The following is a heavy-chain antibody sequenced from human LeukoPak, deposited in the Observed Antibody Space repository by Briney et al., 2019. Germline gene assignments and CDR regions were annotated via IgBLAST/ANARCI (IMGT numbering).Heavy chain of an antibody. CDR3: ARLRGRSSGPEYFQH. Sequence: SETLSLTCTVSGGSISSSSYYWGWIRQPPGKGLEWIGSIYYSGSTYYNPSLKSRVTISVDTSKNQFSLKLSSVTAADTAVYYCARLRGRSSGPEYFQHWGQGTLVTVSS. CDR2: IYYSGST. CDR1: GGSISSSSYY. V-gene: IGHV4-39*01. J-gene: IGHJ1*01. D-gene: IGHD3-22*01.